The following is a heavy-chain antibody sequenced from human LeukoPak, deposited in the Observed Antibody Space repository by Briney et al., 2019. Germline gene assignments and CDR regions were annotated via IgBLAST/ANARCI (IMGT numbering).Heavy chain of an antibody. J-gene: IGHJ3*02. V-gene: IGHV5-51*01. D-gene: IGHD2-15*01. CDR3: ARRTIYSDAFDI. Sequence: GESLKISCKGSGYRFSNYWIAWVRQMPGKGLEWMGVIYPVDSDTRFSPSFEGRVTNSVDKSISNAYLQWSSLKASDTAMYYCARRTIYSDAFDIWGQGTMVTVSS. CDR1: GYRFSNYW. CDR2: IYPVDSDT.